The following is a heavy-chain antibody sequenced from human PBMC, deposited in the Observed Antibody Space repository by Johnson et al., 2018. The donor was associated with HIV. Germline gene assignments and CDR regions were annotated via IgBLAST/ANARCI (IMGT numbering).Heavy chain of an antibody. CDR2: IYSDDST. D-gene: IGHD6-19*01. V-gene: IGHV3-66*02. J-gene: IGHJ3*02. CDR3: AKDGTPQWLGGGSAFDI. Sequence: EQLVESGGGVVQPGGSLRLSCAASGITVSSNYMSWVRQAPGKGLEWVSVIYSDDSTYYADSVKGRFTISSDKAKNTLHLQMNSLRAEDTALYYCAKDGTPQWLGGGSAFDIWGQGTMVTVSS. CDR1: GITVSSNY.